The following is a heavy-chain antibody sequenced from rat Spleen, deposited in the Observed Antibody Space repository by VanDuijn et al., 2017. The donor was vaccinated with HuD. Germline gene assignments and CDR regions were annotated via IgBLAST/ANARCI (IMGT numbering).Heavy chain of an antibody. CDR3: ARQAIAAPYAPFAY. CDR2: ISYEGSST. D-gene: IGHD1-2*01. Sequence: EVQLVESGGGLVQPGRSLKLSCAASGFTFSDYYMAWVRQAPKKGLEWVASISYEGSSTYYGDSVKGRFTISRDNAKSTLYLQMNSLRSEDTATYYCARQAIAAPYAPFAYWGQGTLVTVSS. J-gene: IGHJ3*01. V-gene: IGHV5-22*01. CDR1: GFTFSDYY.